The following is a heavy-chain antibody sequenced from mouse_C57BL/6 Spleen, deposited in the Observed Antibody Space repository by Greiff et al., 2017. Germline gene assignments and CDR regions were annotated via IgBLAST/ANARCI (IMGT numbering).Heavy chain of an antibody. CDR2: IDPSDSYT. CDR3: ARSIYYDYSYAMDD. J-gene: IGHJ4*01. Sequence: QVQLQQPGAELVRPGTSVKLSCKASGYTFTSYWMHWVKQRPGQGLEWIGVIDPSDSYTNYNQKFKGKATLTVDTSSSTAYMQLSSLTSEDSAVYYCARSIYYDYSYAMDDWGQGTSVTVSS. CDR1: GYTFTSYW. D-gene: IGHD2-4*01. V-gene: IGHV1-59*01.